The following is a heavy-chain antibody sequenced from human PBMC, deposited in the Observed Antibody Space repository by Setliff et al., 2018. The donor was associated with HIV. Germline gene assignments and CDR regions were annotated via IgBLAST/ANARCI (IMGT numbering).Heavy chain of an antibody. Sequence: ASVKVSCKASVYTFTSYAMHWVRQAPGQRLEWMGWINAGNGNTKYSQKFQGRVTITRNTSATTAYMELSSLRSEDTAVYYCATCFPNTMTSCPACPDAFDIWGQGTMVTVSS. J-gene: IGHJ3*02. CDR3: ATCFPNTMTSCPACPDAFDI. V-gene: IGHV1-3*01. D-gene: IGHD3-22*01. CDR2: INAGNGNT. CDR1: VYTFTSYA.